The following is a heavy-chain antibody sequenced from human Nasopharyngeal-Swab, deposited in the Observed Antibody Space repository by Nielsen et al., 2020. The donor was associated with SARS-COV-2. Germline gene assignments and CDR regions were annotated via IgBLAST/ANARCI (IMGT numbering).Heavy chain of an antibody. V-gene: IGHV3-7*01. CDR2: IKQDGSDK. D-gene: IGHD5-12*01. Sequence: GESLKISCAASGLTFTNSWMSWVRQAPGKGLEWVANIKQDGSDKYYVDSVKGRFTISRDNAKNSLELQMNSLRAEDTAVYYCARDRGYSGYDREGAFDIWGQGTMVTVSS. J-gene: IGHJ3*02. CDR1: GLTFTNSW. CDR3: ARDRGYSGYDREGAFDI.